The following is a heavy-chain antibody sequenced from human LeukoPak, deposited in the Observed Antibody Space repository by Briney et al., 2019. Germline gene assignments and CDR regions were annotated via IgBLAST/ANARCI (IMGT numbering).Heavy chain of an antibody. D-gene: IGHD3-22*01. V-gene: IGHV4-39*01. Sequence: PSETLSLTCTVSGGSISSGFYYSGWIRQPPGKGLEWIVSIYYSRNTYYTPSLKRRVTMSVDTSKNQFSLTLSSVTAADTAVYYCARQTQRAYYYDSSGLDYWGQGTLVSVFS. CDR1: GGSISSGFYY. CDR2: IYYSRNT. CDR3: ARQTQRAYYYDSSGLDY. J-gene: IGHJ4*02.